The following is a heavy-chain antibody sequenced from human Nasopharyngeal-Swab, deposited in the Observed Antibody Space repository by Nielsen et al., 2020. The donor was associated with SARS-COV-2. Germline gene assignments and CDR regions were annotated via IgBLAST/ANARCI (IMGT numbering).Heavy chain of an antibody. CDR3: ARSLSGSYHGPFDY. Sequence: GRSLTPSCAASRLTFSSYAMHWVRQAPGKGLEWVAAISYDGSNKYYADSVKGRFTISRDNSKNTLYLQMNSLRAEDTAVYYCARSLSGSYHGPFDYWGQGTLVTVSS. V-gene: IGHV3-30-3*01. CDR1: RLTFSSYA. J-gene: IGHJ4*02. D-gene: IGHD1-26*01. CDR2: ISYDGSNK.